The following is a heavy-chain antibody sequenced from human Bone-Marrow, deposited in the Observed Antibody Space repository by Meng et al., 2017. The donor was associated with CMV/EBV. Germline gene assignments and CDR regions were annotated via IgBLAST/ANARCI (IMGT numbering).Heavy chain of an antibody. J-gene: IGHJ4*02. CDR3: ARRQIVGATTFHY. D-gene: IGHD1-26*01. V-gene: IGHV3-74*01. Sequence: GESLKISCAASGFTFSSYAMSWVRQAPGKGLEWVSRINSDGSRTTYADSVKGRFTISRDNAKNSLYLQMNSLRAEDTAVYYCARRQIVGATTFHYWGQGTLVTVSS. CDR1: GFTFSSYA. CDR2: INSDGSRT.